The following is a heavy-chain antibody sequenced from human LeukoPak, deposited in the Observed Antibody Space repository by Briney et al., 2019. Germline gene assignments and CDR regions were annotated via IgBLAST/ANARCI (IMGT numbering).Heavy chain of an antibody. V-gene: IGHV4-34*01. CDR2: INHSGYT. J-gene: IGHJ4*02. CDR3: ARGRAGSGLMIN. CDR1: GGSFSGYY. D-gene: IGHD2-8*01. Sequence: PSETLSLTCAVYGGSFSGYYWNWIRQPPGRGLEWIGEINHSGYTNYNPSLKSRVTISVDTSKNQFSLKVSSMTAADTAVYYCARGRAGSGLMINWGQGTLVTVSS.